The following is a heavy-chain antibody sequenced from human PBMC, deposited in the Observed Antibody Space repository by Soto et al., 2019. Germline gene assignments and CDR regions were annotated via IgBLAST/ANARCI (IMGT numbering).Heavy chain of an antibody. Sequence: SVKVSCKASGGTFSSYAISWVRQAPGQGLEWMGGIIPIFGTANYAQKFQGRVTITADESTSTAYMELSSLRSEDTAVYYCARNPGATIFGVVTSNWFDPWGQGTLVTVSS. CDR1: GGTFSSYA. CDR2: IIPIFGTA. D-gene: IGHD3-3*01. CDR3: ARNPGATIFGVVTSNWFDP. V-gene: IGHV1-69*13. J-gene: IGHJ5*02.